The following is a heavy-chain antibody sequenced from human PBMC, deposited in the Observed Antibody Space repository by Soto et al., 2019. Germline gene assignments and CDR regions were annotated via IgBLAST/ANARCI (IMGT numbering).Heavy chain of an antibody. CDR1: GFSFSTYW. V-gene: IGHV3-74*01. CDR3: ARDSTDYDFWSGYYRY. J-gene: IGHJ4*02. CDR2: INSDGIRT. Sequence: EVQLVESGGGLVLPGGSLRLSCAASGFSFSTYWMHWVRQVPGKGLVWVSRINSDGIRTSYSDSVEGRFTISRDNANNTRYLQMNRLSAEDTAVYYCARDSTDYDFWSGYYRYWGQGTLVTVSS. D-gene: IGHD3-3*01.